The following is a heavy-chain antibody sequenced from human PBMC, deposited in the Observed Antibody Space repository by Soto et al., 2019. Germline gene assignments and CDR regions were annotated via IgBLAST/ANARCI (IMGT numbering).Heavy chain of an antibody. V-gene: IGHV1-69*01. Sequence: QVQLVQSGPEVKKPGSSVKVSCKASGGTFSRYTINWVRQAPGQGLEWMGGITPMFGKPNYAQKFQGRVTITADESTSTGYMELSSLRSEDTAVYYCASEGNKYCSGGSCYGYWGQGTLVTVSS. D-gene: IGHD2-15*01. CDR3: ASEGNKYCSGGSCYGY. CDR1: GGTFSRYT. J-gene: IGHJ4*02. CDR2: ITPMFGKP.